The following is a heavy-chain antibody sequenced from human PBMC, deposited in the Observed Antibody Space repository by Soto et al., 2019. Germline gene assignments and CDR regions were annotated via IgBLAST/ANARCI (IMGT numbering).Heavy chain of an antibody. V-gene: IGHV3-33*06. CDR1: GFTFSSYG. J-gene: IGHJ4*02. Sequence: PGGSLRLSCAASGFTFSSYGMHWVRQDPGKGLEWVAVIWYDGSNKYYADSVKGRFTISRDNSKNTLYLQMNSLRAEYTAVYYCAKDRPVKARSGSLSYWGQGTLVTVSS. CDR3: AKDRPVKARSGSLSY. CDR2: IWYDGSNK.